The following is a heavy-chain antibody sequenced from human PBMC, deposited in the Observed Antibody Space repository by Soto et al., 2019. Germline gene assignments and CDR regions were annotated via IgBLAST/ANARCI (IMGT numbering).Heavy chain of an antibody. CDR3: AREYPRYNWNVAGASDY. D-gene: IGHD1-1*01. CDR2: IIPIFGTA. CDR1: GGTFSSYA. Sequence: SVKVSCKASGGTFSSYAISWVRQAPGQGLEWMGGIIPIFGTANYAQKFQGRVTITADESTSTAYMELSSLRSEDTAVYYCAREYPRYNWNVAGASDYWGQGTLVTVSS. V-gene: IGHV1-69*13. J-gene: IGHJ4*02.